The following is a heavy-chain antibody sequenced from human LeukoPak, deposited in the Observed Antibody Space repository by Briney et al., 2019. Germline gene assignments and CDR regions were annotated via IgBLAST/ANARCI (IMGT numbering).Heavy chain of an antibody. Sequence: SETLSLTCAVNGGSFSRYYWSWIRQPPGKGLEWIGEINHSGSTNYNPSLKSRVTISVDTSKNQFSLKLNSVTAADTAIYYCARGNLWDYRRYYYYMDVWGKGTTVTVSS. D-gene: IGHD4-11*01. V-gene: IGHV4-34*01. CDR3: ARGNLWDYRRYYYYMDV. J-gene: IGHJ6*03. CDR1: GGSFSRYY. CDR2: INHSGST.